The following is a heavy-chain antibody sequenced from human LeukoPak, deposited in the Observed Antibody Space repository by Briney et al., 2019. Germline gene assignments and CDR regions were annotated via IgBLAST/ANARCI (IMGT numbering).Heavy chain of an antibody. CDR1: GGTFSSYA. Sequence: ASVKVSCKASGGTFSSYAISWVRQAPGQGLEWMGGIIPIFGTANYAQKFQGRVTITADESTSTVYMELSSLRSEDTAVYYCARDGFHCSSTSCRVGLVFDYWGQGTLVTVSS. CDR2: IIPIFGTA. J-gene: IGHJ4*02. V-gene: IGHV1-69*13. D-gene: IGHD2-2*01. CDR3: ARDGFHCSSTSCRVGLVFDY.